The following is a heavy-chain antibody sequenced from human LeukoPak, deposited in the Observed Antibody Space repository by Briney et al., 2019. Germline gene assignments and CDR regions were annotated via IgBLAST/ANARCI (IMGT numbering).Heavy chain of an antibody. CDR1: GFTFSSYG. V-gene: IGHV3-30*18. CDR2: ISYDGSHK. Sequence: GGSLRLSCAASGFTFSSYGMHWVRQAPGKGLEWVAVISYDGSHKYYTDSVKGRFAISRDNSKNTLYLQMNSLRAEDTAVYYCAKSASYYYYYYMDVWGKGTTVTVSS. CDR3: AKSASYYYYYYMDV. J-gene: IGHJ6*03.